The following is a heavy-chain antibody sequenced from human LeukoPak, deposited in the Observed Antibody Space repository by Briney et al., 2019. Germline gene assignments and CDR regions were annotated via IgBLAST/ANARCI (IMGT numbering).Heavy chain of an antibody. CDR3: ARRGKNYYGSGTYY. Sequence: GEALRISWKGSGYSFTSYWISWVRQMPGKGLEWMGRIDPSDSYTNYRPSFQGHVTISADKSISTSYLQWTSLKASDTAMYYCARRGKNYYGSGTYYWGQGTLVTVSS. D-gene: IGHD3-10*01. J-gene: IGHJ4*02. V-gene: IGHV5-10-1*01. CDR2: IDPSDSYT. CDR1: GYSFTSYW.